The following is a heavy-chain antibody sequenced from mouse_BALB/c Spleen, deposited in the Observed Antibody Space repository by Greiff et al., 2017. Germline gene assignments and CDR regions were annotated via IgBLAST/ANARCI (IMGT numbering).Heavy chain of an antibody. CDR2: ISYSGST. V-gene: IGHV3-2*02. Sequence: EVKLVESGPGLVKPSQSLSLTCTVTGYSITSDYAWNWIRQFPGNKLEWMGYISYSGSTSYNPSLKSRISITRDTSKNQFFLQLNSVTTEDTATYYCARWDYDDGGYAMDYWGQGTSVTVSS. CDR3: ARWDYDDGGYAMDY. J-gene: IGHJ4*01. D-gene: IGHD2-4*01. CDR1: GYSITSDYA.